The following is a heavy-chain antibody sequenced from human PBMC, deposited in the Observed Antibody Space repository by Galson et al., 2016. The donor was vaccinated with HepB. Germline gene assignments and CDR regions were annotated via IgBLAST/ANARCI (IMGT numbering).Heavy chain of an antibody. D-gene: IGHD3-16*01. Sequence: SLRLSCAASGFTFSRSAMFWVRQAPGKGLEWVAAISYDGSREYYADSVKGRFTITRDNSKNTLYLQMDGLRSEDTAVYYCVRGGGSPGHRYFDLWGRGTLVPVSS. CDR1: GFTFSRSA. CDR3: VRGGGSPGHRYFDL. J-gene: IGHJ2*01. CDR2: ISYDGSRE. V-gene: IGHV3-30-3*01.